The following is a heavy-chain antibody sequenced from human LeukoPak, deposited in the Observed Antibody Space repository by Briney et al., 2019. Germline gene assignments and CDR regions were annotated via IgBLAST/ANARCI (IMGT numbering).Heavy chain of an antibody. CDR2: IKQDGSEK. CDR3: ANCHSNSWTPGY. J-gene: IGHJ4*02. V-gene: IGHV3-7*01. CDR1: GFTFSSYW. Sequence: PGGSLRLSCAASGFTFSSYWMSWVRQAPGKGLEWVANIKQDGSEKYYVDSVKGRFTISRDNGKNSLYLQMNSLRAEDTAVYYCANCHSNSWTPGYXGQGTLVTVSX. D-gene: IGHD6-13*01.